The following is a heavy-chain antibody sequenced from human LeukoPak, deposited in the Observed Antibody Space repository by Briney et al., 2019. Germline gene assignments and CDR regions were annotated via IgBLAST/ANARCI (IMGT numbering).Heavy chain of an antibody. CDR1: GYFISSGYY. Sequence: PSETLSLTCAVSGYFISSGYYWGWIRQPPGKGLERIGSIYHSGSTYYNPSLKSRVTISVDTSKNQFSLKLSSVTAADTAVYYCARVQSEALGTANWFDPWGQGTLVTVSS. D-gene: IGHD1-7*01. V-gene: IGHV4-38-2*01. CDR3: ARVQSEALGTANWFDP. J-gene: IGHJ5*02. CDR2: IYHSGST.